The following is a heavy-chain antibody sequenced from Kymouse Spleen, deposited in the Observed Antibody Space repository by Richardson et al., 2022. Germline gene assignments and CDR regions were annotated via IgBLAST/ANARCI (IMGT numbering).Heavy chain of an antibody. J-gene: IGHJ6*02. V-gene: IGHV3-11*01. CDR3: AREDPDIVVVPAAKDYYYYGMDV. CDR2: ISSSGSTI. CDR1: GFTFSDYY. D-gene: IGHD2-2*02. Sequence: QVQLVESGGGLVKPGGSLRLSCAASGFTFSDYYMSWIRQAPGKGLEWVSYISSSGSTIYYADSVKGRFTISRDNAKNSLYLQMNSLRAEDTAVYYCAREDPDIVVVPAAKDYYYYGMDVWGQGTTVTVSS.